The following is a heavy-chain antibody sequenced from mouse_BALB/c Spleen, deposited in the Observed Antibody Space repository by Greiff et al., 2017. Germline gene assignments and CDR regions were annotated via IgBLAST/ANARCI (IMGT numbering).Heavy chain of an antibody. J-gene: IGHJ3*01. CDR3: ARDGDYGFAY. CDR1: GFTFSSYA. V-gene: IGHV5-9-4*01. D-gene: IGHD2-4*01. Sequence: EVKLVESGGGLVKPGGSLKLSCAASGFTFSSYAMSWVRQSPEKRLEWVAEISSGGSYTYYPDTVTGRFTISRDNAKNTLYLEMSSLRSEDTAMYYCARDGDYGFAYWGQGTLVTVSA. CDR2: ISSGGSYT.